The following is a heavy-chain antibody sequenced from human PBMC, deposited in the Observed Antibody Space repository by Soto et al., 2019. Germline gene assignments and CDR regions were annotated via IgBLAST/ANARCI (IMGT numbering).Heavy chain of an antibody. J-gene: IGHJ5*02. CDR1: GASISSGAW. Sequence: SETLSLTCAVSGASISSGAWWSWVRQSPGKGLQWIGEIYHSGTTRNNPSLKIRVTMSVDKSNNQFSLNLMSVTAADTATYYCARDSRTGCSSTDCYMAWGRGILVTVSS. D-gene: IGHD2-2*01. CDR2: IYHSGTT. V-gene: IGHV4-4*02. CDR3: ARDSRTGCSSTDCYMA.